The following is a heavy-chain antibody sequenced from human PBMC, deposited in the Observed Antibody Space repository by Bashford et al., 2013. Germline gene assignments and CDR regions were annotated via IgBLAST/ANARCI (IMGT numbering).Heavy chain of an antibody. CDR3: ARDYFGAGPDLDY. D-gene: IGHD3-10*01. CDR2: MKEDGSEK. V-gene: IGHV3-7*01. J-gene: IGHJ4*02. CDR1: GFTFSNYW. Sequence: GGSLRLSCAVSGFTFSNYWMSWVRQVPGKGLEWVANMKEDGSEKYYMDSVKGRFTISRDNAKNSLYLQMNSLRVEDTALYYCARDYFGAGPDLDYWGQGTLVTVSS.